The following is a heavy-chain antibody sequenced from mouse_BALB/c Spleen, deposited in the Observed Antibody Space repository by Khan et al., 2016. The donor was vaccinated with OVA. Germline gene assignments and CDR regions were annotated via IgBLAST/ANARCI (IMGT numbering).Heavy chain of an antibody. CDR2: IWSDGST. Sequence: QMQLEESGPGLVAPSQSLSITCTISGFSLTNYGVHWVRQPPGKGLEWLVVIWSDGSTTYNSALKSRLTTSNDNSKCQVYLKMNSLQTDDTAMYFCARQPYYHYNIMDYWGQGTSVTVSS. D-gene: IGHD2-10*01. J-gene: IGHJ4*01. CDR3: ARQPYYHYNIMDY. CDR1: GFSLTNYG. V-gene: IGHV2-6-1*01.